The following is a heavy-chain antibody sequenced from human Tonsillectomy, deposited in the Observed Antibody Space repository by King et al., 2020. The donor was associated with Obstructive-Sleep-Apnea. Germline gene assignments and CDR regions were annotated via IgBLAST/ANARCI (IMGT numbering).Heavy chain of an antibody. Sequence: VQLVESGGGVVQPGRSLRLSCAASGFTFSDYAMHWVRQAPGKGLEWVAVISHDGSNQYYADSVKGRFTISRDTSKNTLYLQVNSLRNEDTAVYYCATRAHGGYPQRHWGQGTLVTVSS. J-gene: IGHJ1*01. CDR2: ISHDGSNQ. CDR3: ATRAHGGYPQRH. V-gene: IGHV3-30*04. D-gene: IGHD1-26*01. CDR1: GFTFSDYA.